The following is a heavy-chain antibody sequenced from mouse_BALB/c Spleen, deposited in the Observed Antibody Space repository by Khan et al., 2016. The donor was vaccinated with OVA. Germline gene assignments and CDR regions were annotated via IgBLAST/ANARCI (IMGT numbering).Heavy chain of an antibody. CDR2: ISYSGNT. CDR1: GYSITSEYT. J-gene: IGHJ3*01. V-gene: IGHV3-2*02. D-gene: IGHD2-4*01. CDR3: ARKAYYDYDPFPY. Sequence: VQLQQSGPGLVKPSQSLSLTCTVTGYSITSEYTWNWIRQFPGNKLEWMGFISYSGNTRYNPSLKSRISITRDTSKNQFFLQLNSVTSEDTATYYSARKAYYDYDPFPYWGQGTLVTVSA.